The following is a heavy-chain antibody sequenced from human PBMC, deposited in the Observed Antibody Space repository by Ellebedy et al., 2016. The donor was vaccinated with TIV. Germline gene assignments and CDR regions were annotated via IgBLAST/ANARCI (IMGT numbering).Heavy chain of an antibody. J-gene: IGHJ4*02. CDR1: GFTFRNFA. D-gene: IGHD3-22*01. CDR2: ISRRGVST. V-gene: IGHV3-23*01. Sequence: GGSLRLSCAASGFTFRNFAMIWVRQAPGKGLEWVSSISRRGVSTDYADSVRGRVTISLDNSKNTLYLQMNSLTADDSAVYYCAKLDSSGYYYGRFDYWGQGTLVTVSS. CDR3: AKLDSSGYYYGRFDY.